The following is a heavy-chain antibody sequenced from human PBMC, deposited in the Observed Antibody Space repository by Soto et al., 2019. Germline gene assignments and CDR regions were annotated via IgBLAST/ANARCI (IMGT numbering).Heavy chain of an antibody. CDR3: ARDGGFGELKY. V-gene: IGHV1-69*18. CDR1: GDTFSGYP. Sequence: QVQLVQSGAELKKPGSSVKVSCKASGDTFSGYPINWVRQAPGEGLEWMGTIIPVFGTTNDAQRFEGRVTFTADESTNTAYMELRVLLSEDTAVYYCARDGGFGELKYWGPGTLVTVSS. CDR2: IIPVFGTT. J-gene: IGHJ4*02. D-gene: IGHD3-10*01.